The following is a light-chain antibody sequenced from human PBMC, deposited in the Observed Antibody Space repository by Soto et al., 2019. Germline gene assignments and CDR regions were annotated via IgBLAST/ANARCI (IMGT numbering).Light chain of an antibody. J-gene: IGKJ1*01. Sequence: DIQMTQSPSTLSASVGDRVTITCRASQSIGRFLAWYQHQPGKAPKLLIYDASTLESGVPSRFSGTGSGTEFTFSITRLPPEDFGTYYCQQCYMGWTFGQGTKVDFK. CDR1: QSIGRF. V-gene: IGKV1-5*01. CDR2: DAS. CDR3: QQCYMGWT.